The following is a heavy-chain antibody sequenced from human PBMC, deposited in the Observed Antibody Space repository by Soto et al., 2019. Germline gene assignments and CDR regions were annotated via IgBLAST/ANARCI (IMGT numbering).Heavy chain of an antibody. Sequence: QVQLVQSGAEVRKPGASVTVSCRSSGDSFNDYYIHWVRQAPGQGFEWMGWINPNGGVTKYAQKFQGWVSMTRDTSIMTVYMQLSRLRSDDTAVYYGARESGGATATLAYYYFYMDVWGTGTTVTVSS. V-gene: IGHV1-2*04. CDR2: INPNGGVT. CDR1: GDSFNDYY. J-gene: IGHJ6*03. CDR3: ARESGGATATLAYYYFYMDV. D-gene: IGHD5-12*01.